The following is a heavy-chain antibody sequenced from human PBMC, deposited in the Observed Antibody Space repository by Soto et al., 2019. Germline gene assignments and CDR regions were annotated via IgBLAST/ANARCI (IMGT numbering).Heavy chain of an antibody. CDR1: GVSISSYF. CDR2: TYHRGST. Sequence: PXGTLALTCSVSGVSISSYFWSGIRQAPGRGLEWIGYTYHRGSTNYSPSLKSRVAISLDTSENQFSLKVNSVTAADTAVYYCARIGGYHGPLDYWGQGTPVTVSS. J-gene: IGHJ4*02. CDR3: ARIGGYHGPLDY. V-gene: IGHV4-59*01. D-gene: IGHD6-25*01.